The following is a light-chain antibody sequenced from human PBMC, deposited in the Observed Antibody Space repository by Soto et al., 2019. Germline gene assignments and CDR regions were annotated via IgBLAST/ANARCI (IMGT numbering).Light chain of an antibody. V-gene: IGKV1-39*01. Sequence: DIQMTQSPSSLSASVGDRVTITCRASQSISSYLNWYQQKPGKAPKLLIYAASSLQSGVPSRFSGSGSGTDFTLTISSLQPEDFATYYCQQSYSTPPTFGQPTNLEIK. CDR3: QQSYSTPPT. CDR2: AAS. CDR1: QSISSY. J-gene: IGKJ2*01.